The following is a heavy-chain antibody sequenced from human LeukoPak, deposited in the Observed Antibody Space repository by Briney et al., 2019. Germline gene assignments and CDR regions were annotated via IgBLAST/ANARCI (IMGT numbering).Heavy chain of an antibody. V-gene: IGHV3-23*01. Sequence: GGSLRLSCAASGFTFSNYAMTWVRQAPGKGLEWVSEISDSGDSTLYADSVKGRFTISRDNAKNSLYLQMNSLRAEDTAVYYCAELGITMIGGVWGKGTTVTISS. CDR3: AELGITMIGGV. D-gene: IGHD3-10*02. J-gene: IGHJ6*04. CDR1: GFTFSNYA. CDR2: ISDSGDST.